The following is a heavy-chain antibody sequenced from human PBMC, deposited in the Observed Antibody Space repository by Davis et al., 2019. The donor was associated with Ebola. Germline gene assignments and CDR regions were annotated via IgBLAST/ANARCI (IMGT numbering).Heavy chain of an antibody. CDR2: ISSSSSYT. CDR3: ARVGDGDYY. D-gene: IGHD4-17*01. Sequence: GESLKISCAASGFTFSDYYMSWIRQAPGKGLEWVSYISSSSSYTNYADSVKGRFTISRDNAKNSLYLQMNSLRAEDTAVYYCARVGDGDYYWGQGTLVTVSS. J-gene: IGHJ4*02. CDR1: GFTFSDYY. V-gene: IGHV3-11*06.